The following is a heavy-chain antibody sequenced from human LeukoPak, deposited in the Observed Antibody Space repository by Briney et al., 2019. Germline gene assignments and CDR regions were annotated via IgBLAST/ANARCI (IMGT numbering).Heavy chain of an antibody. J-gene: IGHJ3*02. D-gene: IGHD6-19*01. V-gene: IGHV3-9*03. CDR1: GFTFDDYA. CDR2: ISWNSGSI. Sequence: GRSLRLSCAASGFTFDDYAMHWVRQAPGKGLEWVSGISWNSGSIGYADSVKGRFTISRDNAKNSLYLQMNSLRAEDMALYYCAKGISSGWYLYAFDIWGQGTMVTVSS. CDR3: AKGISSGWYLYAFDI.